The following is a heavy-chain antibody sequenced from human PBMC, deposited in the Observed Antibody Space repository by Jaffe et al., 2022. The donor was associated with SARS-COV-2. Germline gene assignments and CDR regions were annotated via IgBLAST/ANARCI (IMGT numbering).Heavy chain of an antibody. CDR3: VRGSSGAFEK. CDR1: GFTFSNYW. CDR2: IRPDGSET. V-gene: IGHV3-7*04. D-gene: IGHD6-25*01. Sequence: EVQLVESGGGLVQPGGSLRVSCAASGFTFSNYWMDWVRQAPGKGLEWVGNIRPDGSETHNVESVKGRFTISRDNAKNSLYLQMNSLRGEDTALYFCVRGSSGAFEKWGQGTMVTVSS. J-gene: IGHJ3*02.